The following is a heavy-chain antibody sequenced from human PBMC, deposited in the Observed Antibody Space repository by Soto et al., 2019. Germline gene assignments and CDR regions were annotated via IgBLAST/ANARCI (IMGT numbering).Heavy chain of an antibody. CDR1: GFTFSSYG. CDR3: ARDLRRGYGMDV. V-gene: IGHV3-33*01. CDR2: IWSDGSTK. J-gene: IGHJ6*02. Sequence: QVQLVESGGGVVQPGRSLRLSCAASGFTFSSYGMHWVRQAPGKGLEWVAVIWSDGSTKYYADSVKGRFTISRDISNTLYLQRNNLRAEDTALYYCARDLRRGYGMDVWGQGTTVTVSS.